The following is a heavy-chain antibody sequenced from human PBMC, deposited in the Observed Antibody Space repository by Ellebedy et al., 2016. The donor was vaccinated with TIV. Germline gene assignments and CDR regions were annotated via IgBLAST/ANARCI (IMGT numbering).Heavy chain of an antibody. J-gene: IGHJ6*02. CDR2: INHSGST. Sequence: MPSETLSLTCAVYGGSFSGYYWSWIRQPPGKGLEWIGEINHSGSTNYNPSLKSRVTISVDTSKNQFSLKLSSVTAADTAVYYCASSHYDSSVSYYYYGMDVWGQGTTVTVSS. CDR3: ASSHYDSSVSYYYYGMDV. CDR1: GGSFSGYY. V-gene: IGHV4-34*01. D-gene: IGHD3-22*01.